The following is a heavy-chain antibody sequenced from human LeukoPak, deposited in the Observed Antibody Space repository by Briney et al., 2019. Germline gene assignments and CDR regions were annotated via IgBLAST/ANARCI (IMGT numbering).Heavy chain of an antibody. CDR1: GYSISSGYY. J-gene: IGHJ4*02. Sequence: TSSETLSLTCTVSGYSISSGYYWGWIRQPPGKGLEWIGSIYHSGSTYYNPSLKSRVTISVDRSKNQFSLKLSSVTAADTAVYYCARDSTYSSSWYPDYWGQGTLVTVSS. D-gene: IGHD6-13*01. V-gene: IGHV4-38-2*02. CDR2: IYHSGST. CDR3: ARDSTYSSSWYPDY.